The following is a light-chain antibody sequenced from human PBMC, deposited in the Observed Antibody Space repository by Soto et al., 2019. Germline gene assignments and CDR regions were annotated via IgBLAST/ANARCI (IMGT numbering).Light chain of an antibody. CDR1: TGAVSSGNY. V-gene: IGLV7-43*01. CDR2: STT. CDR3: LLYFTGPHPV. Sequence: QAVVTQEPSLTVSPGGTVTLTCTSSTGAVSSGNYPIWFQQKPGQAPRALISSTTKRHSRTPARFSGSILGGKAALTLSGVQPEDEAEYFCLLYFTGPHPVFGGGTKVTVL. J-gene: IGLJ3*02.